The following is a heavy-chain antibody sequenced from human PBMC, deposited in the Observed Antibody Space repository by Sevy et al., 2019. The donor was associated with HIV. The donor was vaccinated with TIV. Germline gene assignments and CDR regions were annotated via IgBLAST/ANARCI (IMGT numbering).Heavy chain of an antibody. J-gene: IGHJ5*02. D-gene: IGHD5-12*01. CDR2: IDPSDSYT. V-gene: IGHV5-10-1*01. CDR1: GYSFTSYW. CDR3: ARHRPNPSGYDFGFSGGGNWFDP. Sequence: GESRKISCKGSGYSFTSYWISWVRQMPGKGLEWMGRIDPSDSYTNYSPSFQGHVTISADKSISTGHLKWSSLKAWDTVLLYCARHRPNPSGYDFGFSGGGNWFDPWGQGTLVTVSS.